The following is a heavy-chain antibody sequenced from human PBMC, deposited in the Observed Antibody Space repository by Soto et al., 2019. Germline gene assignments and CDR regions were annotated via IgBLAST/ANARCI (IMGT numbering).Heavy chain of an antibody. D-gene: IGHD3-22*01. CDR2: IKEDGSEK. CDR3: ARGDYYERRFDS. CDR1: GFSFSSSW. V-gene: IGHV3-7*03. J-gene: IGHJ4*02. Sequence: AGGSLRLSCAASGFSFSSSWMNWVRQAPGKGLEWVADIKEDGSEKYYVDSLKGRFTISRDNAKNSLYLQMNSLRAEDTAVYYWARGDYYERRFDSWGQGTPVTVSS.